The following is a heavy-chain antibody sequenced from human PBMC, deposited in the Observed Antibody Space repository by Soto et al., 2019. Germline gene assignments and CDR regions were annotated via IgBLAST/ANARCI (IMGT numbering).Heavy chain of an antibody. J-gene: IGHJ4*02. CDR1: GGTFSSYA. Sequence: SVKVSCKASGGTFSSYAISWVRQAPGQGLEWMGGIIPIFGTANYAQKFQGRVTITADESTSTAYMELSSLRSEDTAVYYCARVSPPHYGSGSYGGSSAYWGQGTLVTVSS. V-gene: IGHV1-69*13. D-gene: IGHD3-10*01. CDR3: ARVSPPHYGSGSYGGSSAY. CDR2: IIPIFGTA.